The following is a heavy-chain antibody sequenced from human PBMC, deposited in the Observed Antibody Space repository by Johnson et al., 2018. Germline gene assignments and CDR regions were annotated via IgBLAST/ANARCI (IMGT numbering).Heavy chain of an antibody. CDR1: GFTFSSYS. CDR2: ISYDGSNT. V-gene: IGHV3-30*18. Sequence: QVQLGQSGGGVVQPGRSLRLSCAASGFTFSSYSMHWVRQAPGKGLEWVAVISYDGSNTYTADSVTGRFTISRDNSKNTLYMQMNSLKAEDTAVYYCAKDSIPASSSASAEDQHWGQGTLVTVSS. J-gene: IGHJ1*01. CDR3: AKDSIPASSSASAEDQH. D-gene: IGHD6-6*01.